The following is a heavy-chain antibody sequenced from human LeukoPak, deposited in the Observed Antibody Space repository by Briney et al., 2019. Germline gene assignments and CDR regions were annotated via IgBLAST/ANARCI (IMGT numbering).Heavy chain of an antibody. J-gene: IGHJ3*02. V-gene: IGHV3-30*04. CDR1: GFTFRNYV. CDR3: ARENSAFDI. CDR2: ISQDGNTQ. Sequence: GGSLRLSCAASGFTFRNYVMHWGRQAPGKGLEWVAGISQDGNTQYYADSVKGRFTMSRDNSKNTVHLQMNSLRAEDTALYYCARENSAFDIWGHGTMVTVSS. D-gene: IGHD4-23*01.